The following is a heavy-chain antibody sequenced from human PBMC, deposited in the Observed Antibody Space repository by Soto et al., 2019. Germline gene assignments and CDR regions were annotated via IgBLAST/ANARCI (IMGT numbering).Heavy chain of an antibody. CDR1: GFSLSTSGVG. CDR2: IYWDDDK. V-gene: IGHV2-5*02. J-gene: IGHJ6*02. D-gene: IGHD2-21*02. CDR3: VQSRCGGDCLQSYSSHSYYGLDV. Sequence: SGPTPVNPTQTLTLTCTFSGFSLSTSGVGVGWIRQPPGKALEWLALIYWDDDKRYNPSLNSRLTITKDTSKNQVVLAMTNMDPVDTATYYCVQSRCGGDCLQSYSSHSYYGLDVWGQGTTVTVSS.